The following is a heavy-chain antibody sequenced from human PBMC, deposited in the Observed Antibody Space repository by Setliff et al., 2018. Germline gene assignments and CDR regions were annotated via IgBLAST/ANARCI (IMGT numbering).Heavy chain of an antibody. V-gene: IGHV1-46*01. Sequence: ASVKVSCKASGYTFTSYYMHWVRQAPGQGLEWMGIINPSGGSTSYAQKFQDRVTITTDESTSTAYMELDSLRSEDTAVYYCARSPAVLGIVYLDPWGQGTLVTVSS. CDR1: GYTFTSYY. CDR3: ARSPAVLGIVYLDP. D-gene: IGHD2-15*01. CDR2: INPSGGST. J-gene: IGHJ5*02.